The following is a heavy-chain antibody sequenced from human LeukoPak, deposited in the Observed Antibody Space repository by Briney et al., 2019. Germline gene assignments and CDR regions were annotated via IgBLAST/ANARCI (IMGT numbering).Heavy chain of an antibody. D-gene: IGHD3-10*02. CDR3: ASYVFLEAKFDP. J-gene: IGHJ5*02. V-gene: IGHV4-38-2*02. CDR1: DYSITNDDF. Sequence: SETLSLTCTVSDYSITNDDFWGSMPHPPGKGLAWIGNIYHTGSTYYNPPLKSQDTTLVDTSKNHFSLNLSAVTAAGTAFYYCASYVFLEAKFDPWGQGTLVSVSS. CDR2: IYHTGST.